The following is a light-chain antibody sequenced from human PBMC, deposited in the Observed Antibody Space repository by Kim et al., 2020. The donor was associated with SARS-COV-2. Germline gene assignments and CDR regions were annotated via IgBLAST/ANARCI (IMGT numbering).Light chain of an antibody. Sequence: SVSPGERAPLSCRASQSVSSNLAWYQQKPGQAPRLLIYGASTRAAAFPARFSGSGSGTEFTLTINSLQSEDFAVYYCQQYNNWPYTFGQGTKLEI. V-gene: IGKV3-15*01. CDR2: GAS. CDR3: QQYNNWPYT. J-gene: IGKJ2*01. CDR1: QSVSSN.